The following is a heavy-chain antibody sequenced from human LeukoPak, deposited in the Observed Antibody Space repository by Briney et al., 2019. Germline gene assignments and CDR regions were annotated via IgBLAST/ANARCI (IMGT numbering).Heavy chain of an antibody. CDR3: ARGGSYFDISGYYYY. V-gene: IGHV3-66*01. Sequence: GGSLRLSCAASGFTVGSNTMSWVRQAPGKGLEWVSIIYSGGSTSYADSVKGRFTISRDNSKNTLYLQMNSLRTEDTAVYYCARGGSYFDISGYYYYWGQGTLVTVSS. CDR2: IYSGGST. D-gene: IGHD3-22*01. J-gene: IGHJ4*02. CDR1: GFTVGSNT.